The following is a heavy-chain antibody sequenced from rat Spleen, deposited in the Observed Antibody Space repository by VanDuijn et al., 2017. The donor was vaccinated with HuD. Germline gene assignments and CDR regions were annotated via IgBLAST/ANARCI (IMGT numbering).Heavy chain of an antibody. J-gene: IGHJ2*01. D-gene: IGHD5-1*01. CDR3: ASHWGRAYFDY. Sequence: EVQLVESNGGLVQPGRSLKLSCAASGFTFNNYGMAWVRQAPTKGLEWVATIIYGGSRTYYRDSVKGRFTISRNDAKSTLYLQMDSLRSEDTATYYCASHWGRAYFDYWGQGVMVAVSS. CDR2: IIYGGSRT. CDR1: GFTFNNYG. V-gene: IGHV5-29*01.